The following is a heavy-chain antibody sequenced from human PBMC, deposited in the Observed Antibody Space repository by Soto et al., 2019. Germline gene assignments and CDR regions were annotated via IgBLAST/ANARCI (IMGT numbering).Heavy chain of an antibody. Sequence: QLQLQESGSGLVKPSQTLSLTCAVSGGSISSGGYSWSWIRQPPGKGLEWIGDIYHSGSTYYNPSLKRRGPTSVDRSKNQFSLKLRSVTAADTAVYYCARGMTTVTALGYWGQGTLVTDSS. V-gene: IGHV4-30-2*01. CDR1: GGSISSGGYS. D-gene: IGHD4-4*01. CDR3: ARGMTTVTALGY. J-gene: IGHJ4*02. CDR2: IYHSGST.